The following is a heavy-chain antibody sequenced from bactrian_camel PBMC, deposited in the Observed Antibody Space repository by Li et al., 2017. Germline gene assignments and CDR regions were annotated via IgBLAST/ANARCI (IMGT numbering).Heavy chain of an antibody. D-gene: IGHD6*01. J-gene: IGHJ4*01. CDR1: GGITDSLC. Sequence: HVQLVESGGGSVQAGGSLRLSCKLSGGITDSLCMGWFRQASGGPREGVANIAADGSVNYAYSVKGRFTISKDNAKNTLYLQMNNLKVEDTAMYYCAADAVNLQLARGYNYWGQGTQVTVS. CDR2: IAADGSV. CDR3: AADAVNLQLARGYNY. V-gene: IGHV3S53*01.